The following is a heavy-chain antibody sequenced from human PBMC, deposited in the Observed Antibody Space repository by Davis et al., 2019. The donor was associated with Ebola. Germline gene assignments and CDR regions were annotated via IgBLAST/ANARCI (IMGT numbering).Heavy chain of an antibody. CDR1: GFTFSSYA. D-gene: IGHD3-22*01. CDR3: ARVAITMIVAYYFDY. J-gene: IGHJ4*02. V-gene: IGHV3-30-3*01. CDR2: ISYDGSNK. Sequence: GGSLRLSCAASGFTFSSYAMHWVRQAPGKGLEWVAVISYDGSNKYYADSVKGRFTISRDNSKNTLYLKMNSLRAEDTAVYYCARVAITMIVAYYFDYWGQGTLVTVSS.